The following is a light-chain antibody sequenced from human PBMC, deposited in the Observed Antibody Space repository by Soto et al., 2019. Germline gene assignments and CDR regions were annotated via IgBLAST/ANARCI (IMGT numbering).Light chain of an antibody. Sequence: QSVLTQPASVSGSPGQSITLSCTGTSSDVGGYNYVSWYQLHPGKAPKLIVYEVNHRPSGLSNRFSGSKSGNTASLTISGLQAEDEGDYYCSSYTSDTNPYVFGTGTKVTV. CDR2: EVN. CDR1: SSDVGGYNY. CDR3: SSYTSDTNPYV. V-gene: IGLV2-14*01. J-gene: IGLJ1*01.